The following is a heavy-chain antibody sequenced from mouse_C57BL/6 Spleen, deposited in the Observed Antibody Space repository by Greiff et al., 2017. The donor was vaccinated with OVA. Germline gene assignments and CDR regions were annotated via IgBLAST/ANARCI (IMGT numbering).Heavy chain of an antibody. CDR3: ARSTTVVAFGY. J-gene: IGHJ2*01. V-gene: IGHV1-76*01. CDR2: IYPGSGNT. Sequence: QVQLQQSGAELVRPGASVKLSCKASGYTFTDYYINWVKQRPGQGLEWIARIYPGSGNTYYNEKFKGKATLTAEKSSSTAYMQLSSLTSEDSAVYFCARSTTVVAFGYWGQGTTLTVSS. CDR1: GYTFTDYY. D-gene: IGHD1-1*01.